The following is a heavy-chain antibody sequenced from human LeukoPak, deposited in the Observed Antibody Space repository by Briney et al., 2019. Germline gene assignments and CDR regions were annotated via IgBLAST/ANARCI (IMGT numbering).Heavy chain of an antibody. CDR2: IYTSGSN. Sequence: PSETLSLTCTVSGGSISSGSYYWSWIRRPAGKGLEWIGRIYTSGSNNYNPSLRSRVTISVDTSKNQFSLKLSSVTAADTAVYYCARVMGSGSYRSFDYWGQGTLVTVSS. CDR1: GGSISSGSYY. CDR3: ARVMGSGSYRSFDY. V-gene: IGHV4-61*02. D-gene: IGHD1-26*01. J-gene: IGHJ4*02.